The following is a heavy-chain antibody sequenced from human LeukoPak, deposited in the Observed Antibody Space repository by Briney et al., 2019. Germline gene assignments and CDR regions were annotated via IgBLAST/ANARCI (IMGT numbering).Heavy chain of an antibody. V-gene: IGHV3-30*18. CDR3: AKEDTSSGYLLPGDY. CDR2: ISYDGSNK. J-gene: IGHJ4*02. CDR1: GFTFSGYG. D-gene: IGHD3-22*01. Sequence: GGSLRLSCAASGFTFSGYGMHWVRQAPGKGLEWVAVISYDGSNKYYADSVKGRFTISRDNSKNTLYLQMNSLRAEDTAVYYCAKEDTSSGYLLPGDYWGQGTLVTVSS.